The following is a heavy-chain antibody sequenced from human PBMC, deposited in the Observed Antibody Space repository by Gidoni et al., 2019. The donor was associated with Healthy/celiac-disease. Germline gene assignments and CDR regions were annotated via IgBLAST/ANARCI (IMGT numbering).Heavy chain of an antibody. V-gene: IGHV3-30*04. CDR3: ARAPFYCSGGSCYSGYYYGMDV. Sequence: QVQLVESGGGVVQPGRSLRLSCAASGFTFSSYAMHWVRQAPGKGLEWVAVISYDGSNKDYADSVKGRFTISRDNSKNTLYLQMNSLRAEDTAVYYCARAPFYCSGGSCYSGYYYGMDVWGQGTTVTVSS. CDR1: GFTFSSYA. D-gene: IGHD2-15*01. J-gene: IGHJ6*02. CDR2: ISYDGSNK.